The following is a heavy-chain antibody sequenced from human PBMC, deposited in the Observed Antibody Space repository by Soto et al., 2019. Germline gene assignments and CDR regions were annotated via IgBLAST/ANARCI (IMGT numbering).Heavy chain of an antibody. D-gene: IGHD2-21*01. V-gene: IGHV3-48*01. CDR3: SSDWYYRDV. Sequence: EVQLVESGGGLVQPGGSLRLSCAASGFTFSSYPMNWVRQAPGKGLQWVSYISSTSSTIYYADSVKGRFTISRDNAKNSLYLQMNSLRAEDTAVYYCSSDWYYRDVWGKGTTVTVSS. CDR1: GFTFSSYP. CDR2: ISSTSSTI. J-gene: IGHJ6*03.